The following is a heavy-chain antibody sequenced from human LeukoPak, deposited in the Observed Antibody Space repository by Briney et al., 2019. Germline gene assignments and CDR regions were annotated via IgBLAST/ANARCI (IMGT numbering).Heavy chain of an antibody. J-gene: IGHJ6*03. D-gene: IGHD6-13*01. CDR3: ARVRAAEYYYYMDV. CDR2: IYYSGST. V-gene: IGHV4-59*01. Sequence: PSETLSLTCTVSGGSISSYYWSWIRQPPGKGLEWIGYIYYSGSTNYNPSLKSRVTISVDKSKNQFSLKLSSVTAADTAVYYCARVRAAEYYYYMDVWGKGTTVTVSS. CDR1: GGSISSYY.